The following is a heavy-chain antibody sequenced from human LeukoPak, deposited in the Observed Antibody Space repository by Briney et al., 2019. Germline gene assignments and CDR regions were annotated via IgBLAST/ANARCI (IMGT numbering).Heavy chain of an antibody. CDR2: IIPIFGTA. Sequence: SVKVSCKVSGGTFSSYAISWVRQAPGQGLEWMGGIIPIFGTANYAQKFQGRVTITADESTSTAYMELSSLRSEDTAVYYCARVGYCGGDCYPYGMDVWGQGTTVTVSS. J-gene: IGHJ6*02. V-gene: IGHV1-69*13. CDR1: GGTFSSYA. CDR3: ARVGYCGGDCYPYGMDV. D-gene: IGHD2-21*02.